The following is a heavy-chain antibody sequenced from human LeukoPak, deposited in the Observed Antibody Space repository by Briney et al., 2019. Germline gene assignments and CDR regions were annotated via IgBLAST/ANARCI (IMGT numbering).Heavy chain of an antibody. CDR2: MNPNSGNT. D-gene: IGHD2-8*01. Sequence: GASVKVSCKASGYTFTSYDINWVRQATGQGLEWMGWMNPNSGNTGYAQKFQGRVTMTRNTSISTAYMELSSLRSEDTAVYYCARAMKPRYIVLMVYASNWFDPWGQGTLVTVSS. V-gene: IGHV1-8*01. CDR1: GYTFTSYD. CDR3: ARAMKPRYIVLMVYASNWFDP. J-gene: IGHJ5*02.